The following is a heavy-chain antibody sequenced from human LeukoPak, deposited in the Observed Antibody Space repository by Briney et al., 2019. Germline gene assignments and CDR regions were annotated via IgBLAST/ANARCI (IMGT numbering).Heavy chain of an antibody. Sequence: GGSLRLARAASGFTFSSFAMTWVRHAPGKGLGWVSSITGSHSPTYNTDSVKGRFTITRDNSQNTLYLKMNSLRAEDTAVYYCTKDPNGDYVGAFDPWGQGTLVTVSS. D-gene: IGHD4-17*01. J-gene: IGHJ5*02. CDR2: ITGSHSPT. V-gene: IGHV3-23*01. CDR3: TKDPNGDYVGAFDP. CDR1: GFTFSSFA.